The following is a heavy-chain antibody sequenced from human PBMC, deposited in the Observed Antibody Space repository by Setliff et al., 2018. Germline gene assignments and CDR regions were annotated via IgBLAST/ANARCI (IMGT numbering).Heavy chain of an antibody. D-gene: IGHD2-15*01. V-gene: IGHV3-7*03. Sequence: GGSLRLSCAASGLTFSSYWMTWVRQAPGKGLEWLANIKQDGSEIYSVDSVKGRFSISRDNAKNSLYLQMNSLRSEDTAVYYCARALGGNYFDYWGPGILVTVSS. CDR3: ARALGGNYFDY. CDR2: IKQDGSEI. CDR1: GLTFSSYW. J-gene: IGHJ4*02.